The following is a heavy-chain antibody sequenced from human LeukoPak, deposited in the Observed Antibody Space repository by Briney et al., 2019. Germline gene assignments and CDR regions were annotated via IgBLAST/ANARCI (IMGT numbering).Heavy chain of an antibody. CDR1: GFTFSSYE. D-gene: IGHD4-17*01. CDR2: ISSSSSTI. CDR3: ARATGYGDYYYYMDV. V-gene: IGHV3-48*01. Sequence: GGSLRLSCAASGFTFSSYEMNWVRQAPGKGLEWVSYISSSSSTIYYADSVKGRFTISRDNAKNSLYLQMNSLRAEDTAVYYCARATGYGDYYYYMDVWGKGTTVTVSS. J-gene: IGHJ6*03.